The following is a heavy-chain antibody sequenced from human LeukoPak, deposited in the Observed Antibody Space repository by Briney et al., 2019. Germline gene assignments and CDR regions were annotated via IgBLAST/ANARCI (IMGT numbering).Heavy chain of an antibody. CDR1: GFTFRIYW. Sequence: GGSLRLSCAAYGFTFRIYWMTWVRQAPGKGLEWVGNIKQDGSEKYYVDSVKGRFTISGDNAKNSLYLQMNSLRAEDTAVYYCARESGYNSYGSSWYDDYWGQGTLVTVSS. V-gene: IGHV3-7*03. CDR2: IKQDGSEK. CDR3: ARESGYNSYGSSWYDDY. D-gene: IGHD6-13*01. J-gene: IGHJ4*02.